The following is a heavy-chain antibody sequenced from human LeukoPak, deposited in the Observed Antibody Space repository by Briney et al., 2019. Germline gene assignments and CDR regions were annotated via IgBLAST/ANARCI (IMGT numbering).Heavy chain of an antibody. V-gene: IGHV4-39*07. D-gene: IGHD5-12*01. J-gene: IGHJ4*02. CDR1: GGSISSSSYY. CDR2: IYYSGST. CDR3: ARESENSGYEFDY. Sequence: PSETLSLTCTVSGGSISSSSYYWGWIRQPPGKGLEWIGSIYYSGSTYYNPSLKSRVTISVDTSKNQFSLKLSSVTAADTAVYYCARESENSGYEFDYWGQGTLVTVSS.